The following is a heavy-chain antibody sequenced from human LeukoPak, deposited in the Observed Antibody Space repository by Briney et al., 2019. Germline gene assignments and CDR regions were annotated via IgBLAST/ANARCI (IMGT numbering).Heavy chain of an antibody. CDR3: AGERYYYDSSGLKFFAY. D-gene: IGHD3-22*01. J-gene: IGHJ4*02. CDR1: GFTFSDYY. Sequence: GGSLRLSCAASGFTFSDYYMSWIRQAPGKGLEWVSYISNSGSTIYHADFVKGRFAISRDNAKKSLYLQMNSLRSDDTAVYYCAGERYYYDSSGLKFFAYWGQGTLVTVSS. CDR2: ISNSGSTI. V-gene: IGHV3-11*04.